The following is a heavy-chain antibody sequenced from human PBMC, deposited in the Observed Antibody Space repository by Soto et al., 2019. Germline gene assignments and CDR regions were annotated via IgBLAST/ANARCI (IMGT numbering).Heavy chain of an antibody. CDR1: GGSFSGYY. V-gene: IGHV4-34*01. CDR3: ARATVENDAFDI. CDR2: INHSGST. Sequence: QVQLQQWGAGLLKPSETLSLTCAVYGGSFSGYYWSWIRQPPGKGLEWIGEINHSGSTNYNPSLTSRVTISVDTSKNQFSLKLSAVTAAETAVYYCARATVENDAFDIWGQGTMVTVSS. J-gene: IGHJ3*02. D-gene: IGHD1-1*01.